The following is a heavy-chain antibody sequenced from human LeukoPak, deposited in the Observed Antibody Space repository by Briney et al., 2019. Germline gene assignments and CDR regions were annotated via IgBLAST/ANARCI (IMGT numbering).Heavy chain of an antibody. CDR2: IYSSGST. CDR3: ARTRHSGSLDY. D-gene: IGHD3-10*01. Sequence: PSETLSLTCTVSGDSISGNYWSWIRQPPGKGLEWIGYIYSSGSTKYNPSLKSRVTISVDTSKNQFSLKLSSVTAADTAVYYCARTRHSGSLDYWGRGTLVSVSS. J-gene: IGHJ4*02. CDR1: GDSISGNY. V-gene: IGHV4-59*01.